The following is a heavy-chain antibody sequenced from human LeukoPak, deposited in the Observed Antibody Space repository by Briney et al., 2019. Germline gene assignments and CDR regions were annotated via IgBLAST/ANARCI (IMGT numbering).Heavy chain of an antibody. J-gene: IGHJ4*02. CDR1: DFSITNAYY. CDR2: IYHSGAT. D-gene: IGHD6-19*01. CDR3: ARLITSGSYYFDF. Sequence: SETLSLTCSVSDFSITNAYYWGWIRQPPGRGLEYLGNIYHSGATNYNPSLKSRVTISVDTSRNHFSLKLSSVTAADTAFYYCARLITSGSYYFDFWGQGTLVTVSS. V-gene: IGHV4-38-2*02.